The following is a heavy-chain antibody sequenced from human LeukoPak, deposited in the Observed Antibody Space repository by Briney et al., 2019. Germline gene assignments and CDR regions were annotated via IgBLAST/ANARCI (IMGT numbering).Heavy chain of an antibody. CDR1: GGSISSYY. D-gene: IGHD3-16*01. J-gene: IGHJ4*02. V-gene: IGHV4-4*07. Sequence: SETLPLTRMVAGGSISSYYWSWIRQPAGEGLEWIGRIFTSGVTSYNPSLKSRVTMSVDTSKNQFSLKLSSVTAADTAVYYCARGGYDYVWGSYVVGIPRPGYFDYWGQGTLVTVSS. CDR2: IFTSGVT. CDR3: ARGGYDYVWGSYVVGIPRPGYFDY.